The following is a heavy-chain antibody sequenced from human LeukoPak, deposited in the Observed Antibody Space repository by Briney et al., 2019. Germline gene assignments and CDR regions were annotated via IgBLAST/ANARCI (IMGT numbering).Heavy chain of an antibody. CDR1: GYTFTGYY. CDR2: INPSGGST. J-gene: IGHJ4*02. V-gene: IGHV1-46*01. D-gene: IGHD2-2*02. CDR3: ARSYTSGEVPTD. Sequence: ASAKVSCKASGYTFTGYYIHWVRQAPGQGLEWMGIINPSGGSTSYAQKFQGRVTITANESTSTAYMELSSLRSEDTAVYYCARSYTSGEVPTDWGQGTLVTVSS.